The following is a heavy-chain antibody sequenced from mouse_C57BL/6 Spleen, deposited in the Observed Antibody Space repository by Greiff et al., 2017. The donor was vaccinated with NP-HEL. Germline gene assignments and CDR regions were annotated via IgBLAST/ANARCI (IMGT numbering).Heavy chain of an antibody. CDR2: INPNNGGT. J-gene: IGHJ2*01. Sequence: VQLQQSGPELVKPGASVKISCKASGYTFTDYYMNWVKQSHGKSLEWIGDINPNNGGTSYNQKFKGKATLTVDKSSSTAYMELRSLTSEDSAVYYCAPLGFDYWGQGTTLTVSS. CDR1: GYTFTDYY. CDR3: APLGFDY. V-gene: IGHV1-26*01. D-gene: IGHD4-1*01.